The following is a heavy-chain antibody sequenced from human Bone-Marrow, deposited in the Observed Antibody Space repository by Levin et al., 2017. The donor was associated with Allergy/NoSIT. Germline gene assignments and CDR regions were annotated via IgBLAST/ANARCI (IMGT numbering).Heavy chain of an antibody. J-gene: IGHJ4*02. CDR2: ISGTGDNT. CDR3: AKDFWVTTGIYYFDQ. Sequence: GESLKISCAASGFTFSSYAMSWVRQAPGKGLEWVSSISGTGDNTYSADSVKGRFTISRDNSKNTLYLQMNSLRAEDTAVYYCAKDFWVTTGIYYFDQWGQGTLVTVS. V-gene: IGHV3-23*01. D-gene: IGHD4-17*01. CDR1: GFTFSSYA.